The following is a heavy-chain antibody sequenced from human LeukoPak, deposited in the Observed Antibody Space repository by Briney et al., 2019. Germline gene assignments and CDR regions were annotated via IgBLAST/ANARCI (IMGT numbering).Heavy chain of an antibody. CDR2: IRYDGSNK. Sequence: PGRSLRLSCAASGLTFSSYGMHWVRQAPGKGLEWVAFIRYDGSNKYYADSVKGRFTISRDNSKNTLYLQMNSLRAEDTAVYYCAKGTRFGGLLTPEELVFDYWGQGTLVTVSS. CDR1: GLTFSSYG. V-gene: IGHV3-30*02. D-gene: IGHD3-10*01. J-gene: IGHJ4*02. CDR3: AKGTRFGGLLTPEELVFDY.